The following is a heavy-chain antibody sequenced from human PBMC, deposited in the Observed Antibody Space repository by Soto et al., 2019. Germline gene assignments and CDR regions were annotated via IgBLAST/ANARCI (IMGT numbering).Heavy chain of an antibody. CDR1: GFTFSFYW. D-gene: IGHD6-13*01. CDR2: IKEDGSEK. V-gene: IGHV3-7*01. CDR3: ARPGRSSWHDSFGY. Sequence: EVQLVESGGGLVQPGGSLRLSCEASGFTFSFYWMSWVRQAPGKGLEWVANIKEDGSEKSYVASVKGRFTISRDSAKNSLYLQMNSLTAQDTAVYYCARPGRSSWHDSFGYWGQGTLVTVSS. J-gene: IGHJ4*02.